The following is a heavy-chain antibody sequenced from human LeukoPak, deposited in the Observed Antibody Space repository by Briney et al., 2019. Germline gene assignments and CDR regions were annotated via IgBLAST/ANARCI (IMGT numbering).Heavy chain of an antibody. V-gene: IGHV4-59*01. D-gene: IGHD2-2*01. CDR3: ARGGWSSTACPPPGFDY. Sequence: SETLSLTCSVSGDSISSYYWSWIRQPPGKGLEWIGYIYNSGTTNYNPSLKSRLTISVDTTKNQFSLKLSSVTAADTAVYYCARGGWSSTACPPPGFDYWGQGTLVTVSS. J-gene: IGHJ4*02. CDR2: IYNSGTT. CDR1: GDSISSYY.